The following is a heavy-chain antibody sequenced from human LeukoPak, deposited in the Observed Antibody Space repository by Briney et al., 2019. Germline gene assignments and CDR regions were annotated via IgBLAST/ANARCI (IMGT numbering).Heavy chain of an antibody. Sequence: ASVKVSCKASGYTFTSYDINWVRQATGQGLEWMGWMNPNSGNTGYAQKFQGRVTMTRNTSISTAYMELSSLRSGDTAVHYCAILTMVRGGGNWGQGTLVTVSS. V-gene: IGHV1-8*01. J-gene: IGHJ4*02. CDR3: AILTMVRGGGN. CDR1: GYTFTSYD. CDR2: MNPNSGNT. D-gene: IGHD3-10*01.